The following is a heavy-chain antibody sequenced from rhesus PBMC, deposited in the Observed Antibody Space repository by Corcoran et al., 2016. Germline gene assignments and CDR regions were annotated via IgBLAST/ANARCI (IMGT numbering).Heavy chain of an antibody. V-gene: IGHV4-80*01. CDR1: GGSFSSSW. Sequence: QVQLQESGPGLVKPSETLSLTCAVPGGSFSSSWWSWIRQPPGKGLGWIGGINGNRGNTNYNPSLKSRVTISKDASKNQFSLKLSSVTAADTAVYYCARSQYCTDRGCFPFDYWGQGVLVTVSS. CDR2: INGNRGNT. CDR3: ARSQYCTDRGCFPFDY. D-gene: IGHD2-21*01. J-gene: IGHJ4*01.